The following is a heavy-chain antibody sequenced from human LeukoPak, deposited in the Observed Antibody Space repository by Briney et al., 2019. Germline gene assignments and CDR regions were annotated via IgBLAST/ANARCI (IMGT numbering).Heavy chain of an antibody. CDR2: INPSGGST. V-gene: IGHV1-46*01. Sequence: ASVKVSCKASGYTFTSYYMHWVRQAPGQGLEWMGIINPSGGSTSYAQKFQGRVTMTRDTSTSTVYMELSSLRSEDTAVYYCARAPGFDSGGYYPAPFDYWGQGTLVTVSS. D-gene: IGHD3-22*01. J-gene: IGHJ4*02. CDR3: ARAPGFDSGGYYPAPFDY. CDR1: GYTFTSYY.